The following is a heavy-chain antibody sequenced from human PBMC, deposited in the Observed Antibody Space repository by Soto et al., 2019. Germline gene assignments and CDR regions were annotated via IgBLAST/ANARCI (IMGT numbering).Heavy chain of an antibody. Sequence: QLQLQESGPGLVKPSETLSLTCTVSGGSISSSSYYWGWIRQPPGKGLEWIGSIYYSGSTYYNPSLTSRVTISVDTSKNQFSLKLSSVTAADTAVYYCARQRGDYDFWSGMMYYFDYWGQGTLVTVSS. J-gene: IGHJ4*02. CDR2: IYYSGST. CDR3: ARQRGDYDFWSGMMYYFDY. D-gene: IGHD3-3*01. CDR1: GGSISSSSYY. V-gene: IGHV4-39*01.